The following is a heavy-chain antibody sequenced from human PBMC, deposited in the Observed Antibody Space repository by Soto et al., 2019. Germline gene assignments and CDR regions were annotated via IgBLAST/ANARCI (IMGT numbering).Heavy chain of an antibody. CDR1: GGTFSSYA. Sequence: SVKVSCKASGGTFSSYAISWVRQAPGQGLEWMGGIIPIFGTANYAQKFQGRVTITADESTSTAYMELSSLRSEDTAVYYCARPVDTAMPYRPAYYYGMDVWGQGTTVTVS. CDR3: ARPVDTAMPYRPAYYYGMDV. J-gene: IGHJ6*02. V-gene: IGHV1-69*13. CDR2: IIPIFGTA. D-gene: IGHD5-18*01.